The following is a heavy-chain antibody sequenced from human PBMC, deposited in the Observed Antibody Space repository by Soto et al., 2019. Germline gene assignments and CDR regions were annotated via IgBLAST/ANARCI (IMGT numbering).Heavy chain of an antibody. D-gene: IGHD3-22*01. CDR3: ARVFRYYYDSSGSYTAFDI. CDR2: INPSGGST. V-gene: IGHV1-46*01. Sequence: GASVEVSCKXSGYTFTSYYMHWVRQAPGQGLEWMGIINPSGGSTSYAQKFQGRVTMTRDTSTSTVYMELSSLRSEDTAVYYCARVFRYYYDSSGSYTAFDIWGQGTMVTVSS. J-gene: IGHJ3*02. CDR1: GYTFTSYY.